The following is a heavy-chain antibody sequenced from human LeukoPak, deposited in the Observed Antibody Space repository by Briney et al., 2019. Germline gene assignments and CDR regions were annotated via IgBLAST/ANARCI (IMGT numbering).Heavy chain of an antibody. Sequence: GGSLRLSCAASGFTFSNAWMSWVRQAPGKGLEWVGRIKSKTDGGTTDYAAPVKGRFTISRDDSKNTLYLQMNSLKTEDTAVYYCTTDPRITMIVVVKARDYWGQGTLVTVSS. D-gene: IGHD3-22*01. V-gene: IGHV3-15*01. CDR1: GFTFSNAW. CDR2: IKSKTDGGTT. J-gene: IGHJ4*02. CDR3: TTDPRITMIVVVKARDY.